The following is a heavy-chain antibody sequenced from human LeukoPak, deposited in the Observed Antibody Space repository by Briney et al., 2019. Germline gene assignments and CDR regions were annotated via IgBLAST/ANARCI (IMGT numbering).Heavy chain of an antibody. CDR1: GFTFSSYE. CDR3: ARESVEMATIIGYFDY. CDR2: ISSSGSTI. Sequence: GGSLRLSCAASGFTFSSYEMNWVRQAPGKGLEWVSYISSSGSTIYYADSVKGRFTISRDNAKNSLYLQMNSLRAEDTALYYCARESVEMATIIGYFDYWGQGTLVTVSS. V-gene: IGHV3-48*03. J-gene: IGHJ4*02. D-gene: IGHD5-24*01.